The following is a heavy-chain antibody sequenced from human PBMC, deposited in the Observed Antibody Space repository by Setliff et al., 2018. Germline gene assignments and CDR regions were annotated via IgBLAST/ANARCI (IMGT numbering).Heavy chain of an antibody. D-gene: IGHD5-18*01. J-gene: IGHJ6*03. Sequence: SVKVSCKASGYTFTSSGISWVRQAPGQGLEWLGGTIPNFGTTNYAQEFQGRVTIITDESTSTAYMELSSLRFEDTAVYYCAREGVDTRSSTDYRYYMDLWGKGTTVTVSS. CDR1: GYTFTSSG. CDR3: AREGVDTRSSTDYRYYMDL. V-gene: IGHV1-69*05. CDR2: TIPNFGTT.